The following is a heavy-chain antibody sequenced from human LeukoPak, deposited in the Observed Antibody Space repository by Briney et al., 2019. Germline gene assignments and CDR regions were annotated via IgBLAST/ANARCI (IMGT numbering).Heavy chain of an antibody. Sequence: SETLSLTCTVSGGSISSYYWSWIRQPAGKGLEWIGRIYTNGSTNYNPSLKSRVTMSVDTPKNQFSLKLSPVTAAGTAGYYLWSDRVEEWLLGTSYYMDVWGKGTTVTVSS. D-gene: IGHD3-3*01. CDR3: WSDRVEEWLLGTSYYMDV. V-gene: IGHV4-4*07. J-gene: IGHJ6*03. CDR1: GGSISSYY. CDR2: IYTNGST.